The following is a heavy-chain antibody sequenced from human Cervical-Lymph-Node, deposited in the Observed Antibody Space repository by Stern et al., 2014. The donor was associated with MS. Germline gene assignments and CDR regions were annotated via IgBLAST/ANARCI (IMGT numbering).Heavy chain of an antibody. V-gene: IGHV4-39*01. D-gene: IGHD3-10*01. Sequence: QVQLQESGPGLVKPSETLSLTCTVSGGSVGSSSFHWGWIRQSPGKGLEXIGTLHYNGNAFYNPSLKSRVTISIDTPRNQLSLIMTSVTAADTAVYYCARNDAWFRNFDFWGQGTLLTVAS. J-gene: IGHJ4*02. CDR3: ARNDAWFRNFDF. CDR1: GGSVGSSSFH. CDR2: LHYNGNA.